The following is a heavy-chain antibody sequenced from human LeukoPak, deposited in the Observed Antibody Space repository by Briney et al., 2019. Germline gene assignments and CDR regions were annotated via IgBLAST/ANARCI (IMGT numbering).Heavy chain of an antibody. CDR2: ISSSSSYI. J-gene: IGHJ4*02. CDR1: GCSFTGYW. CDR3: ARDFRAMVNYFDY. D-gene: IGHD5-18*01. V-gene: IGHV3-21*05. Sequence: GESLKISCKGSGCSFTGYWIGWVRQAPGKGLEWVSYISSSSSYIYYADSVKGRFTISRDNAKNSLYLQMNSLRAEDTAVYYCARDFRAMVNYFDYWGQGTLVTVSS.